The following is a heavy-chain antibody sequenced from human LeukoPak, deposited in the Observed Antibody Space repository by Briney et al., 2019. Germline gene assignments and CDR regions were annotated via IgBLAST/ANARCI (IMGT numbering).Heavy chain of an antibody. CDR2: ISGSGGST. Sequence: GGSLRLSCAASGFTFSSYAMSWVRQAPGKGLEWVSAISGSGGSTYYADSVKGRFTISRDNSKNTLYLQMNSLRAEDTAVYYCAEEAVGYCTNGVCFYLDYWGQGTLVTVSS. J-gene: IGHJ4*02. D-gene: IGHD2-8*01. CDR3: AEEAVGYCTNGVCFYLDY. CDR1: GFTFSSYA. V-gene: IGHV3-23*01.